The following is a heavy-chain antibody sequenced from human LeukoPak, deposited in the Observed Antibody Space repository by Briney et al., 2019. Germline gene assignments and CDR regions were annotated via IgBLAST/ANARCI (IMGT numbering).Heavy chain of an antibody. Sequence: PSQTLSLTCTVSGGSISSGGYYWGWVRQHPGKGLEWIGYIYYSGSTYYNSALKSRVTISVDTSKKQFSMKLSSVTAADTAVYYCARADLCDGDCYSSRYYYYYYGMDVWGQGTTVTVSS. V-gene: IGHV4-31*03. CDR2: IYYSGST. J-gene: IGHJ6*02. CDR3: ARADLCDGDCYSSRYYYYYYGMDV. CDR1: GGSISSGGYY. D-gene: IGHD2-21*02.